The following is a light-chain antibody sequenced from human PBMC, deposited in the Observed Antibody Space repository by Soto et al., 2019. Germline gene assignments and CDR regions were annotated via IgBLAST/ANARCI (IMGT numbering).Light chain of an antibody. V-gene: IGKV1-39*01. J-gene: IGKJ2*01. CDR3: QQSYSTPRYT. CDR2: GAS. CDR1: QSINRY. Sequence: DIQMTQSPSSLSASVGDRVTITCRASQSINRYLNWYQQKPGKAPKLLIYGASSLQSGVPSRFSGSGSGTDFTLTVSSLQPEDFATYYCQQSYSTPRYTFGQGTKLEIK.